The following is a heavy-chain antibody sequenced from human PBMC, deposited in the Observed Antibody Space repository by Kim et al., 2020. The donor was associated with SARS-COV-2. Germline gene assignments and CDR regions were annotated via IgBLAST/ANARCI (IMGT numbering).Heavy chain of an antibody. V-gene: IGHV3-9*01. CDR1: GFTFGDYA. CDR2: ISWNSGRI. CDR3: AKAYCGSSNCYIIY. D-gene: IGHD2-2*02. Sequence: GGSLRLSCATSGFTFGDYAMHWVRQAPGKGLEWVSSISWNSGRINYADSVKGRFTISRDNAKNSLYLQMNSLRAEDTALYYCAKAYCGSSNCYIIYWGQGALVTVSS. J-gene: IGHJ4*02.